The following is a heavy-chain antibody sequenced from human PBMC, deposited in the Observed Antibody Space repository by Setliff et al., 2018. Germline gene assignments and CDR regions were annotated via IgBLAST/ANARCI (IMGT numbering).Heavy chain of an antibody. CDR3: ARDRAAVIRGVTSFFYYYMDV. Sequence: SETLSLTCTVSGLSISTNRYYWGWLRQPPGRGLELIGLMHSDGATYSNPSLQSRVTLSLDASRSQFSLKLRSVTAADTAVYYCARDRAAVIRGVTSFFYYYMDVWGGGTTVTVSS. CDR1: GLSISTNRYY. J-gene: IGHJ6*03. V-gene: IGHV4-39*07. CDR2: MHSDGAT. D-gene: IGHD3-10*01.